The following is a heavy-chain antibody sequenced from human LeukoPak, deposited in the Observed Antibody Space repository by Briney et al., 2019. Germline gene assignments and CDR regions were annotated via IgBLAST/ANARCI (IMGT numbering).Heavy chain of an antibody. J-gene: IGHJ4*02. CDR1: GYTFTGYY. Sequence: GASVKVSCKASGYTFTGYYMHWVRQAPGQGLEWMGWINPNSGGTNYAQKFQGWVTMTRDTSISTAYMELSSLRSEDTAVYYCARDTIFPFDYWGQGTLVTVSS. CDR2: INPNSGGT. V-gene: IGHV1-2*04. D-gene: IGHD3-3*01. CDR3: ARDTIFPFDY.